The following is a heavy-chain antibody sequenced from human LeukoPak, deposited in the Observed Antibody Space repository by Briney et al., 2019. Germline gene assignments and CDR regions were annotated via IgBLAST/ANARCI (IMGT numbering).Heavy chain of an antibody. J-gene: IGHJ4*02. V-gene: IGHV1-3*01. CDR1: GYTFTSYA. CDR2: INAGNGNT. D-gene: IGHD6-19*01. CDR3: ATAPEWLGYYFDY. Sequence: ASVKVSCKASGYTFTSYAMHWVRQAPGQRLEWMGWINAGNGNTKYSQKFQGRVTMTEDTSTDTAYMELSSLRSEDTAVYYCATAPEWLGYYFDYWGQGTLVTVSS.